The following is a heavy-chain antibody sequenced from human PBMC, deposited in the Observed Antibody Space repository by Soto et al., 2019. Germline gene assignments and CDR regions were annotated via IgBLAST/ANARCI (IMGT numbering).Heavy chain of an antibody. CDR2: INPSGGST. J-gene: IGHJ4*02. V-gene: IGHV1-46*01. D-gene: IGHD3-9*01. CDR1: GYTFTSYY. CDR3: ATPILTGYYKDY. Sequence: ASVKVSCKASGYTFTSYYMHWVRQAPGQGLEWMGIINPSGGSTSYAQKFQGRVTMTRDTSTSTVYLELSSLRSEYTAVYYCATPILTGYYKDYWGQGTLVTVSS.